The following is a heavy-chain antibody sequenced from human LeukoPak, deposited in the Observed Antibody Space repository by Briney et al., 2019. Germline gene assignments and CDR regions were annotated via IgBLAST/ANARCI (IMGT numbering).Heavy chain of an antibody. CDR3: ARDGGYDFWSGYYQDY. CDR2: ISYDANIGSNK. CDR1: GFTFSRYA. V-gene: IGHV3-30-3*01. J-gene: IGHJ4*02. Sequence: GGSLRLSCATSGFTFSRYAMHWVRQAPGKGLEWVALISYDANIGSNKYYADSVKGRFTISRDNSRNTLYLQMNSLRAEDTAVYYCARDGGYDFWSGYYQDYWGQGTLVTVSS. D-gene: IGHD3-3*01.